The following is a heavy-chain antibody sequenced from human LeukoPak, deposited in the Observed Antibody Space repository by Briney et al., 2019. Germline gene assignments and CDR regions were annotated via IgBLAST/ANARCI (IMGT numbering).Heavy chain of an antibody. Sequence: SETLSLTCAVYGGSFSGYYWSWIRQPPGKGLEWIGEINHSGSTNYNPSLKSRVTISVDTSKNQFSLKLSSVTAADTAVYYCASPEPTMTTGRGSAFDIWGQGTMVTVSS. CDR1: GGSFSGYY. D-gene: IGHD3-16*01. V-gene: IGHV4-34*01. CDR2: INHSGST. CDR3: ASPEPTMTTGRGSAFDI. J-gene: IGHJ3*02.